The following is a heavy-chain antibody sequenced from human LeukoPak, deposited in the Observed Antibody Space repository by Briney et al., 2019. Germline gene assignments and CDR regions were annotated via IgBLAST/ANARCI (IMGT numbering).Heavy chain of an antibody. D-gene: IGHD3-9*01. CDR3: ARGLRYFDWLLKGEYYFDY. CDR1: GGSISSSNW. V-gene: IGHV4-4*02. CDR2: IYHSGST. Sequence: SETLSLICAVSGGSISSSNWWSWVRQPPGKGLEWIGEIYHSGSTNYNPSLKSRVTISVDKSKNQFSLKLSSVTAADTAVYYCARGLRYFDWLLKGEYYFDYWGQGTLVTVSS. J-gene: IGHJ4*02.